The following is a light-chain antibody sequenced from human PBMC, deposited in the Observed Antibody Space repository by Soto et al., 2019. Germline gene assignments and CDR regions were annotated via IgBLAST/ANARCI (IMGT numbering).Light chain of an antibody. Sequence: DVQMAQSPSTLSASVGDRVTITCRASQSIGDWLAWFQQKPGKAPALLIYRASYLESGVPSRFSGSGSGTEFTLTISSLQPDDFSTYYCQHYSTYSGTFGPGTPVEIK. CDR1: QSIGDW. CDR3: QHYSTYSGT. V-gene: IGKV1-5*03. CDR2: RAS. J-gene: IGKJ3*01.